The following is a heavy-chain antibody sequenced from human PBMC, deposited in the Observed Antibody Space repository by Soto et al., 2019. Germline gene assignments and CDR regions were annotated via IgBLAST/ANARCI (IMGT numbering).Heavy chain of an antibody. CDR1: GGSINSDDYY. J-gene: IGHJ6*02. V-gene: IGHV4-30-4*01. Sequence: QVQLQESGPGLVKPSRTLSLTCTVSGGSINSDDYYWSWIRQPPGKGLEWIGYIYYSGSTYYNPSLQSRVNISVDTYKNQFSLKLSSVTAADTAVYYCARGVVPTGSSPHHGMDVWGQGTTVTVSS. CDR3: ARGVVPTGSSPHHGMDV. D-gene: IGHD2-2*01. CDR2: IYYSGST.